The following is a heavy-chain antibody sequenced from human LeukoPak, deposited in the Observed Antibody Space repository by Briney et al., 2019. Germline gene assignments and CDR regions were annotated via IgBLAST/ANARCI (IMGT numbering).Heavy chain of an antibody. CDR2: ISGRGGNT. J-gene: IGHJ5*01. CDR3: ATGYSDSLRSPLDS. D-gene: IGHD3-22*01. CDR1: GLTFNNYA. Sequence: GGSLRLSCAASGLTFNNYALTWIRQAPGKGLEWVSSISGRGGNTYYADSVKGRFTISRDDSKNTLFLQMNSLSAEDTAVYYCATGYSDSLRSPLDSWGQGTLVTVSS. V-gene: IGHV3-23*01.